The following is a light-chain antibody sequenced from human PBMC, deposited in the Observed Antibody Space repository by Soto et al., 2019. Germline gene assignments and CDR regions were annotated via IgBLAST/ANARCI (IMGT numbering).Light chain of an antibody. Sequence: QSVLTQPPSVSGAPGQRVTISCTGSSSNIGAGYDVHWYQQLPGTAPKLLIYGNINRPSGVPDRFSGSKSGTSASLDITGLQAEDEADYYCQSYDTSLSGFYVFGTGTKVTV. CDR1: SSNIGAGYD. V-gene: IGLV1-40*01. CDR3: QSYDTSLSGFYV. CDR2: GNI. J-gene: IGLJ1*01.